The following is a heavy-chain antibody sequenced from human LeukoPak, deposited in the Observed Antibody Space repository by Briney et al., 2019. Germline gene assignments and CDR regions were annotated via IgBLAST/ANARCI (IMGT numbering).Heavy chain of an antibody. J-gene: IGHJ4*02. CDR1: GYTFTSYA. CDR3: ARGPSSNSQLWFLWNCLDY. D-gene: IGHD3-10*01. Sequence: ASVKVSCKASGYTFTSYAMHWVRQAPGQRLEWMGWINAGNGSTKYSQKFQGRVTITRDTSASTAYVELSSLRSEDTAVYYCARGPSSNSQLWFLWNCLDYWGQGTLVTVSS. V-gene: IGHV1-3*01. CDR2: INAGNGST.